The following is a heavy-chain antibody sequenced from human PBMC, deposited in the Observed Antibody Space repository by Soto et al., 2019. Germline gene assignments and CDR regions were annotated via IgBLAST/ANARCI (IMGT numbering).Heavy chain of an antibody. CDR2: VYYTGDT. V-gene: IGHV4-59*08. CDR3: VRQGIDYLHGLVDV. Sequence: QVQLQQSGPRLVKPSETLSLTCTVSSGPDRSHNWGWIRQPPGRGLEWIGYVYYTGDTAYNPSLRSRVTISADTSTSDSSLTLSSVTAADTAVYYCVRQGIDYLHGLVDVWGQGTTVSVSS. D-gene: IGHD4-17*01. CDR1: SGPDRSHN. J-gene: IGHJ6*02.